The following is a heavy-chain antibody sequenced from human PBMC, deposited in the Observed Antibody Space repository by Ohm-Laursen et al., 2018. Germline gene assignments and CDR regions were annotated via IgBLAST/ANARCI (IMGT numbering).Heavy chain of an antibody. J-gene: IGHJ4*02. D-gene: IGHD3-22*01. CDR1: GFSFSSYE. Sequence: GSLRLSCAASGFSFSSYEMNWVRQAPGKGLEWVSHIISGGTITNYADSVRGRFTISRDNAKNSLFLQLQSLRAEDTAIYYCARGSSYYYSFDSWGQGTLVTVSS. CDR3: ARGSSYYYSFDS. CDR2: IISGGTIT. V-gene: IGHV3-48*03.